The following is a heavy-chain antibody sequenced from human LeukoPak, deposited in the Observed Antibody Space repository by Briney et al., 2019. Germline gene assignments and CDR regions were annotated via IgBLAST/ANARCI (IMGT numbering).Heavy chain of an antibody. V-gene: IGHV1-18*01. Sequence: ASVKVSCKASGYTFSNYGIRWVRQAPGQGLEWLGWNSAYNDNTNYAQKFHDRVSITTDTATDTSYMELRSLSSDDTALYYCARDWFCSGGSCRNVFDIWGQGTMVTVSS. D-gene: IGHD2-15*01. CDR1: GYTFSNYG. CDR3: ARDWFCSGGSCRNVFDI. J-gene: IGHJ3*02. CDR2: NSAYNDNT.